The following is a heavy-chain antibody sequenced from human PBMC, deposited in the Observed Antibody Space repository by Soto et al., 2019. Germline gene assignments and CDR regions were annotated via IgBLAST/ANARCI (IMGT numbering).Heavy chain of an antibody. J-gene: IGHJ4*02. CDR2: IYSGGST. CDR1: GFTVSSNY. Sequence: SLRLSCAASGFTVSSNYMSWVRQAPGKGLEWVSVIYSGGSTYYADSVKGRFTISRDNSKNTLYLQMNSLRAEDTAVYYCARERSLTFFDYWGQGTLVTVSS. V-gene: IGHV3-53*01. D-gene: IGHD1-26*01. CDR3: ARERSLTFFDY.